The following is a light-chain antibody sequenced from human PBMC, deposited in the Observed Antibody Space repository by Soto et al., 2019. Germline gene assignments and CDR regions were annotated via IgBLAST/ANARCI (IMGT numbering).Light chain of an antibody. Sequence: EIVMTQSPATLSLSPGERATLSCRASQSVNNNLAWYQQKPGQAPRLLIYGASTRATGIPARFSGSGSGTAVTLTISSLQSEDFSVYYCQHYNNWPPWTFGQGTKVEIK. CDR3: QHYNNWPPWT. J-gene: IGKJ1*01. CDR2: GAS. CDR1: QSVNNN. V-gene: IGKV3-15*01.